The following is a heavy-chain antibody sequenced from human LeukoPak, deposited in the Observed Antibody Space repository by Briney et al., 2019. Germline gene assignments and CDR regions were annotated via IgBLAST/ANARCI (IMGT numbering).Heavy chain of an antibody. V-gene: IGHV3-30*02. D-gene: IGHD3-22*01. CDR2: IRYDGSNK. Sequence: PGGSLRLSCAASGFTFSSYGMHWVRQAPGKGLEWVAFIRYDGSNKYYADSVKGRFTISRDNSKNTLYLQMNSLRAEDTAVYYCAKGVTMIVVVIYDHLDVWGKGTTVTVSS. CDR1: GFTFSSYG. J-gene: IGHJ6*03. CDR3: AKGVTMIVVVIYDHLDV.